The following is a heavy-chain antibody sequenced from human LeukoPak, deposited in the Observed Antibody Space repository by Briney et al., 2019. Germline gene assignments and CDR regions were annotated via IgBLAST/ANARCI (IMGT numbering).Heavy chain of an antibody. CDR1: GYTFTSYS. CDR3: ASLRQLGYYYYYMDV. D-gene: IGHD6-6*01. CDR2: ISAYNGNT. Sequence: ASVKVSCKASGYTFTSYSISWVRQAPGQGLEWMGWISAYNGNTNYAQKLQGRVTMTTDTSTSTAYMELRSLRSDDTAVYYCASLRQLGYYYYYMDVWGKGTTVTVSS. J-gene: IGHJ6*03. V-gene: IGHV1-18*01.